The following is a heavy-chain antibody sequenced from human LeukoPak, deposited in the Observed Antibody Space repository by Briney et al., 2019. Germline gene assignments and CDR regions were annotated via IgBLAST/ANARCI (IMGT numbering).Heavy chain of an antibody. CDR3: ARDSSPHYYDSSGDAFDI. Sequence: SQTLSLTCTVSGGSISSGGYYWSWIRQHPGKGLEWIGYIYYSGSTYYNPSLKSRVTISVDTSKNQLSLKLSSVTAADTAVYYCARDSSPHYYDSSGDAFDIWGQGTMVTVSS. J-gene: IGHJ3*02. CDR2: IYYSGST. D-gene: IGHD3-22*01. V-gene: IGHV4-31*03. CDR1: GGSISSGGYY.